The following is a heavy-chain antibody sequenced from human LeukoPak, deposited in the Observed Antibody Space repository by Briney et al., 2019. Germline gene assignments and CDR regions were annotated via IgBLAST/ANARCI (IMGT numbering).Heavy chain of an antibody. V-gene: IGHV1-2*02. Sequence: ASVKVSCRASGYTFTGYYMHWVRQAPGQGLEWMGWINPNSGGINYAQKFQGRVTMTRDTSISTAYMELSRLRSDDTAVYYCARDGEWELPPGYFDYWGQGTLVTVSS. J-gene: IGHJ4*02. CDR2: INPNSGGI. CDR1: GYTFTGYY. D-gene: IGHD1-26*01. CDR3: ARDGEWELPPGYFDY.